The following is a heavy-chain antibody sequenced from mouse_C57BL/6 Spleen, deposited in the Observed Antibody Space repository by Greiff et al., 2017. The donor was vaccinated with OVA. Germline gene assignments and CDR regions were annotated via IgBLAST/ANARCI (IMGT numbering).Heavy chain of an antibody. V-gene: IGHV1-64*01. J-gene: IGHJ3*01. Sequence: QVQLQQPGAELVKPGDSVSLSCNASGYTFTSYWMHWVKQRPGQGLEWIGMIHPNSGSTNYNAKLKSKATLTVDKSSSTAYMQVVSTTSEDSAVYYCARSVATWDFFAYRGDETLVTVTA. D-gene: IGHD1-1*02. CDR3: ARSVATWDFFAY. CDR2: IHPNSGST. CDR1: GYTFTSYW.